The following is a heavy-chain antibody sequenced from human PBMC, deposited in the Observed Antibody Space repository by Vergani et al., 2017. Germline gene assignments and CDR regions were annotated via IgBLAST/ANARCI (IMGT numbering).Heavy chain of an antibody. CDR2: IYTSGST. CDR1: GGSISSGSYY. J-gene: IGHJ6*02. Sequence: QVQLQESGPGLVKPSQTLSLTCTVSGGSISSGSYYWSWIRQPAGKGLEWIGRIYTSGSTNYNPSLKSRVTISVDTSKNQFSLKLSSVTAADTAVYYCAGGYDSSGYYYSYYYYGMDVWGQGTTVTVSS. CDR3: AGGYDSSGYYYSYYYYGMDV. V-gene: IGHV4-61*02. D-gene: IGHD3-22*01.